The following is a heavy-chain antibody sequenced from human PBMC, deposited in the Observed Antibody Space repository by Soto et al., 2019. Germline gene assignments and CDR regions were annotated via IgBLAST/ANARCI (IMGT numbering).Heavy chain of an antibody. Sequence: QVQLVQSGAEMKKPGASVKLSCKTSGINYNTYAIHWVRQAPGQGLEWMGWINAGNGDTRYSQNFQGRVTLTRDTSASTVYMDLDCLKSEETGVYYCARAISGYVTWGQGTLVAVSS. CDR1: GINYNTYA. V-gene: IGHV1-3*01. CDR3: ARAISGYVT. CDR2: INAGNGDT. D-gene: IGHD5-12*01. J-gene: IGHJ4*02.